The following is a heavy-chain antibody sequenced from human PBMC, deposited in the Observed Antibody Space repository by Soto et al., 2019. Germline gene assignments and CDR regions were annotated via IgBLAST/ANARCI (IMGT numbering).Heavy chain of an antibody. CDR3: ARIAASGRGWDV. CDR2: IKQDGSEE. V-gene: IGHV3-7*01. Sequence: EVQLVESGGGLVQPGGSLRLSCVDSGFTFNSYWMSWVRQAPVKGLVWVGNIKQDGSEENYVDSVKGRFTISRDNAKNSMYLQMNSLRAEDTAVYYCARIAASGRGWDVWGQGTTVVVSS. J-gene: IGHJ6*02. D-gene: IGHD6-13*01. CDR1: GFTFNSYW.